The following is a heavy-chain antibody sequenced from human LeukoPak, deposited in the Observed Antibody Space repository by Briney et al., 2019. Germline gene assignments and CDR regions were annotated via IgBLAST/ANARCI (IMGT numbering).Heavy chain of an antibody. CDR3: ARDSFGERLNGYFYY. CDR1: GFTFTSYG. D-gene: IGHD3-10*01. CDR2: IWYDGSNK. V-gene: IGHV3-33*01. J-gene: IGHJ4*02. Sequence: GGSLRLSCAASGFTFTSYGMHWVRQAPGKGLEWVAVIWYDGSNKYYADSVKGRFTISRDNSKNTLYLQMNSLRAEDTAVYYCARDSFGERLNGYFYYLLQGTLVTVSS.